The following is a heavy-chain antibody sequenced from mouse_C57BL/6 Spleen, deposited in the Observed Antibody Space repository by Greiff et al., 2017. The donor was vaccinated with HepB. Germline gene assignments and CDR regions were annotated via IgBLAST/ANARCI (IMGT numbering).Heavy chain of an antibody. CDR3: ASTVVADYAMDY. V-gene: IGHV1-54*01. D-gene: IGHD1-1*01. Sequence: QVQLQQSGAELVRPGTSVKVSCKASGYAFTNYLIEWVKQRPGQGLEWIGVINPGSGGTNYNEKLKGKATLTADKSSSTAYMQFSSLTSEDSAVYFCASTVVADYAMDYWGQGTSVTVSS. CDR1: GYAFTNYL. J-gene: IGHJ4*01. CDR2: INPGSGGT.